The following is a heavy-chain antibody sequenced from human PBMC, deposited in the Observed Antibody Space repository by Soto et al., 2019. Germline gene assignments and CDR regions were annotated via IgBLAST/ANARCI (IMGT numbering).Heavy chain of an antibody. D-gene: IGHD7-27*01. CDR1: GGSINTVNYY. CDR3: ARGPSGDKVDY. J-gene: IGHJ4*02. Sequence: QVQLQESGPGLVKPSQTLSLTCTVSGGSINTVNYYWSWIRQSPDKGLEWIGHMYNGGTTYNNPSLTSRVTISVDTSNNQFSLILSSVSAADTAVYYCARGPSGDKVDYWGQGTLVTVSS. CDR2: MYNGGTT. V-gene: IGHV4-30-4*01.